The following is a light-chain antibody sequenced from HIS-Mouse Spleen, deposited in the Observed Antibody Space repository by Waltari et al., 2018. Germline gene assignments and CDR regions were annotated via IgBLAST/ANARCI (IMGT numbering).Light chain of an antibody. J-gene: IGLJ2*01. CDR2: EDS. CDR3: YSTDSSGNHRV. V-gene: IGLV3-10*01. CDR1: ALPKKY. Sequence: SYELTQPPSVSVSPGPTARLTCPGDALPKKYPYWYQQKSGQAPLLVIYEDSKRPSGIPERFSGSSSGTMATLTISGAQVEDEADYYCYSTDSSGNHRVFGGGTKLTVL.